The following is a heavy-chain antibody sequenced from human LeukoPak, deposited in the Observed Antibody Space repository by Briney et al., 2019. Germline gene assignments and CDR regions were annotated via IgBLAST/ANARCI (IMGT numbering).Heavy chain of an antibody. Sequence: SETLSLTCTASGGSINSHYWSWIRQPPGKGLEWIGYISYSGSTNYNPSLKSRVTISVDTSKNQFSLELSSVTAADTAVYYCARHRSNDFEYWGQGTLVTVSS. D-gene: IGHD4-11*01. J-gene: IGHJ4*02. CDR2: ISYSGST. CDR3: ARHRSNDFEY. CDR1: GGSINSHY. V-gene: IGHV4-59*08.